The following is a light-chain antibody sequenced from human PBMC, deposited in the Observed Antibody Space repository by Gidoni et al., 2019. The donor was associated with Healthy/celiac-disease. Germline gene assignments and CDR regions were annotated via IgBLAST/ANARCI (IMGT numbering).Light chain of an antibody. V-gene: IGKV1-39*01. CDR1: QSIISY. CDR3: QQSYSTPPNT. CDR2: AAS. Sequence: DIQMSQSPSSLSASVGDRVTITCRASQSIISYLNWYQQKPGKAPKLLIYAASILQSGVPSRFSGSGSATDFTLTISSLQPEDFATYYCQQSYSTPPNTFGQGTKLEIK. J-gene: IGKJ2*01.